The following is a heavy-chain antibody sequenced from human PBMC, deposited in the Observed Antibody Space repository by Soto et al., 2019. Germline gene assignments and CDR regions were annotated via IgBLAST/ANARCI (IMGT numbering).Heavy chain of an antibody. Sequence: ASVKVSCKASGGTFSSYAISWVRQAPGQGLEWMGGIIPIFGTANYAQKFQGRVTITADESTSTAYMELSSLRPEDTAVYYCARDRGCSSTSCYRTVRDYYYGMDVWGQGTTVTVSS. CDR2: IIPIFGTA. V-gene: IGHV1-69*13. CDR1: GGTFSSYA. J-gene: IGHJ6*02. CDR3: ARDRGCSSTSCYRTVRDYYYGMDV. D-gene: IGHD2-2*01.